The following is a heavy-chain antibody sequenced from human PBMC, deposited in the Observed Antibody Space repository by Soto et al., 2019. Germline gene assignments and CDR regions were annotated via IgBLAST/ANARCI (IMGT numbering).Heavy chain of an antibody. V-gene: IGHV4-4*07. J-gene: IGHJ1*01. CDR2: LNIAGAI. CDR3: ARDRGEYTSSWFWYFSH. CDR1: GASISSFS. Sequence: PSETLSLTCSFSGASISSFSWNCVRQPAGKGPEWVGRLNIAGAINYNPSLKSRITMSMDTSKNQISLHLRSVTAADTAIYYCARDRGEYTSSWFWYFSHWGHGTLVTVSS. D-gene: IGHD6-13*01.